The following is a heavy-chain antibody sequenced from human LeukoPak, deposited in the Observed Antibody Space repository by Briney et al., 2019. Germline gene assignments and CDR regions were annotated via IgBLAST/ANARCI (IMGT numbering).Heavy chain of an antibody. CDR1: GFTFSSYA. CDR2: ISGSGGST. Sequence: GGSLRLSCAASGFTFSSYAMSWVRQAPGKGLEWVSAISGSGGSTYYADSVKGQFTISRDNSKNTLYLQMNSLRAEDTAVYYCAKSTYYGDYGYYYGMDVWGQGTTVTVSS. D-gene: IGHD4-17*01. V-gene: IGHV3-23*01. CDR3: AKSTYYGDYGYYYGMDV. J-gene: IGHJ6*02.